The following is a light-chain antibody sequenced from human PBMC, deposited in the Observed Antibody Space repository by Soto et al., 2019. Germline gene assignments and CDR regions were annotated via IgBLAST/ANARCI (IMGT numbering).Light chain of an antibody. Sequence: QSVLTQPPSVSGAPGQRVTISCTGSSSNIGAGFDVHWYHQLPGTAPKLLIYGNTNRPSGVPDRFSGSKSGASASLAITGLQAEDEGDYFCQSHDSTLRSVVFGGGTKVTVL. CDR2: GNT. CDR3: QSHDSTLRSVV. V-gene: IGLV1-40*01. J-gene: IGLJ2*01. CDR1: SSNIGAGFD.